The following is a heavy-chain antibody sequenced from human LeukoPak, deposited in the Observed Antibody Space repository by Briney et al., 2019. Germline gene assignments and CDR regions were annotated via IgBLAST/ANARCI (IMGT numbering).Heavy chain of an antibody. J-gene: IGHJ4*02. CDR2: ITGSGGST. CDR1: GFTFSSYA. CDR3: ATERNWVFDY. Sequence: GGSLRLSCAASGFTFSSYAMSWVRQAPGKGLEWVSAITGSGGSTSYADSVKGRFTISRDNSKNTLYVQMNSLRAEDTAVYYCATERNWVFDYWGQGTLVTVSS. D-gene: IGHD7-27*01. V-gene: IGHV3-23*01.